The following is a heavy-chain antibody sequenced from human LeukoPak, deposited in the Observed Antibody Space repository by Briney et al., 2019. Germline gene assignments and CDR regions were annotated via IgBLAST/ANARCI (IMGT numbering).Heavy chain of an antibody. CDR2: INPSGGST. J-gene: IGHJ4*02. CDR1: GYTFTSYG. V-gene: IGHV1-46*01. Sequence: ASVKVSCKASGYTFTSYGISWVRQAPGQGLEWMGIINPSGGSTSYAQKFQGRVTMTRDTSTSTVYMELSSLRSEDTAVYYCARDEPGIAAAGIRYWGQGTLVTVSS. D-gene: IGHD6-13*01. CDR3: ARDEPGIAAAGIRY.